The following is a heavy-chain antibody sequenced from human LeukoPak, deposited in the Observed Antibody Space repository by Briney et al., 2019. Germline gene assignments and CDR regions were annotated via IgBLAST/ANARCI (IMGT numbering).Heavy chain of an antibody. CDR1: GFSVSTIY. D-gene: IGHD3-16*02. V-gene: IGHV3-66*01. J-gene: IGHJ4*02. CDR3: ARGPMITFGGVIVSFDY. CDR2: IYPAGGT. Sequence: SGGSLRLSCAASGFSVSTIYMTWVRQAPGKGLEWVSLIYPAGGTYYADSVKGRFTISRDNTNNTLYLQMNSLRAEDTAVYYCARGPMITFGGVIVSFDYWGQGTLVTVSS.